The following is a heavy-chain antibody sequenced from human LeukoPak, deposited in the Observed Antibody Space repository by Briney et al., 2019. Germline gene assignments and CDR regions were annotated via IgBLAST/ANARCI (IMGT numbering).Heavy chain of an antibody. D-gene: IGHD2-8*01. Sequence: GGSLRLSSAASGFTFDDYAMHWVRQAPGKGLEWVSGISWNSGSIGYADSVKGRFTISRDNAKNSLYPQMNSLRAEDTALYYCAKDSGCTNGVCYSNYYYMDVWGKGTTVTVSS. CDR2: ISWNSGSI. J-gene: IGHJ6*03. CDR1: GFTFDDYA. V-gene: IGHV3-9*01. CDR3: AKDSGCTNGVCYSNYYYMDV.